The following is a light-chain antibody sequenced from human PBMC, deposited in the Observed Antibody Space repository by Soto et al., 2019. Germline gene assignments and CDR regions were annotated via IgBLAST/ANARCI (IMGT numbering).Light chain of an antibody. J-gene: IGLJ1*01. CDR1: SRDVGSFNR. V-gene: IGLV2-18*02. CDR2: GVT. Sequence: QSALTQPPSVSGSPGQSVTISCTGTSRDVGSFNRVSWYQQPPGAAPKLLIYGVTNRPSGVPDRFSGSKSGNTASLTISGLQAEDEADYYCSSFTSSNTYVFGSGNKVTVL. CDR3: SSFTSSNTYV.